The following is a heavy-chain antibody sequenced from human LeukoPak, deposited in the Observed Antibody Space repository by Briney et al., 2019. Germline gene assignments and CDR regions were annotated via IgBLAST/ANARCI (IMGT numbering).Heavy chain of an antibody. CDR2: INTNGSPT. CDR3: AGDLISGSGSLGY. V-gene: IGHV3-74*01. Sequence: HPGGSLRLSCAASGFTFSSYGMSWVRQAPGKGLVWVSRINTNGSPTQYADSVKGRFTISRDNAKNTLYLQMNSLRAEDTAVYYCAGDLISGSGSLGYWGQGTLVTVSS. CDR1: GFTFSSYG. D-gene: IGHD3-10*01. J-gene: IGHJ4*02.